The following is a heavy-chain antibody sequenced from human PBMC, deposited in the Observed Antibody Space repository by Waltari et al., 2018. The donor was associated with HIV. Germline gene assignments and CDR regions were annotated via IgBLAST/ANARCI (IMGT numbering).Heavy chain of an antibody. CDR3: VRDGSEAEWELPPNY. V-gene: IGHV3-33*01. CDR2: IWFDGSKK. D-gene: IGHD1-26*01. Sequence: QVQLVESGGGVVQPGGSLRLSCATSGFTFSNYGLHWVRQAPGKGLEWVALIWFDGSKKDYGDSVKGRFIISRDSSTDTLYLQMNSLRVEDTAVYYCVRDGSEAEWELPPNYWGQGTLVTVSS. J-gene: IGHJ4*02. CDR1: GFTFSNYG.